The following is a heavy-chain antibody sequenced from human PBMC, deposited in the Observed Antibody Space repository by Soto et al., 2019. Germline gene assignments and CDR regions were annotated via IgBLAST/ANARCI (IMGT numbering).Heavy chain of an antibody. CDR2: IYHSGST. J-gene: IGHJ6*02. CDR1: GGSISSGGYS. D-gene: IGHD1-26*01. CDR3: ARGTSWGGMDV. V-gene: IGHV4-30-2*01. Sequence: LQLQESGSGLVKPSQTLSLTCAVSGGSISSGGYSWSWIRQPPGKGLEWIVYIYHSGSTYYNPSRKSRVTISVDRSKNQFPLKLSAVTAADRAGYYCARGTSWGGMDVWGQGPTVTVSS.